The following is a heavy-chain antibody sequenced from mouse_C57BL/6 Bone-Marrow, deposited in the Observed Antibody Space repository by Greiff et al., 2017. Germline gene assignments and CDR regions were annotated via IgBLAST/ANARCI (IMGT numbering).Heavy chain of an antibody. V-gene: IGHV1-61*01. D-gene: IGHD2-1*01. J-gene: IGHJ4*01. CDR1: GYTFTSYW. CDR3: AREGVYGNFYAMDY. CDR2: IYPSDSET. Sequence: QVQLQHPGAELVRPGSSVKLSCKASGYTFTSYWMDWVKQRPGQGLEWIGNIYPSDSETHYNQKFKDKATLTVDKSSSTAYMQLSSLTSEDSAVYYCAREGVYGNFYAMDYWGQGTSVTVSS.